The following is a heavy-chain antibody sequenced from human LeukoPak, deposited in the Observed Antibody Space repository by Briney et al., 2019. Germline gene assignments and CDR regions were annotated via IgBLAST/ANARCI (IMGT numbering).Heavy chain of an antibody. Sequence: ASVKVSCKASGYSFTGYYMHWVRQAPGQGLEWMGWINPNSGGTNYAQEFQGRVTMTRDTSISTAYMELSRLRSDDTAVYYCARDLGDIVVVPAAIWFDPWGQGTLVTVSS. CDR3: ARDLGDIVVVPAAIWFDP. V-gene: IGHV1-2*02. J-gene: IGHJ5*02. D-gene: IGHD2-2*01. CDR1: GYSFTGYY. CDR2: INPNSGGT.